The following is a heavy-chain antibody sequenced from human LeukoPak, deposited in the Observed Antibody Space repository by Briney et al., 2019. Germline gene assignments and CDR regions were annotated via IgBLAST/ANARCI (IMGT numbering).Heavy chain of an antibody. CDR3: ARGGAMVRGVSPLDY. J-gene: IGHJ4*02. CDR1: GFTFSSHT. D-gene: IGHD3-10*01. Sequence: GGSLRLSCAASGFTFSSHTMNWVRQAPGKGLEWVSSISSSGNYIYYADSVKGRFTISRGNAKNSLYLQMNSLRAEDTAVYYCARGGAMVRGVSPLDYWGQGALVTVSS. CDR2: ISSSGNYI. V-gene: IGHV3-21*03.